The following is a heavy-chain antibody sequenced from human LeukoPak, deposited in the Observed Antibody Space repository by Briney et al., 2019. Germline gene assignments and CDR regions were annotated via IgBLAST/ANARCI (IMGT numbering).Heavy chain of an antibody. D-gene: IGHD6-19*01. V-gene: IGHV4-39*07. Sequence: SETLSLTCTVSGGSISSSSYYWGWIRQPPGKGLEWIGSIYYSGSTYYNPSLKSRVTISVDTSKNQFSLKLSSVTAADTAVYYCASHYPLLSSPYSSGWYNAFDIWVQGTMVTVSS. CDR2: IYYSGST. CDR1: GGSISSSSYY. J-gene: IGHJ3*02. CDR3: ASHYPLLSSPYSSGWYNAFDI.